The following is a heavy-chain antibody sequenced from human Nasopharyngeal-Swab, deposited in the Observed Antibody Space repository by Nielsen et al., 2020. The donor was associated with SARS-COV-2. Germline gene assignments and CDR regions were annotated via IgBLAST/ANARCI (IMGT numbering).Heavy chain of an antibody. J-gene: IGHJ4*02. V-gene: IGHV1-3*01. Sequence: ASVKVSCKCSGYSFNRNDINWVSQAPGQRLEWMGWIIAGNGNTKYSQKLEGRVTITRDTSASTVYMELSSLRSEDTAVYYCARDKIYYYDSGGYPGPHWGQGTLVTVSS. CDR2: IIAGNGNT. CDR3: ARDKIYYYDSGGYPGPH. CDR1: GYSFNRND. D-gene: IGHD3-22*01.